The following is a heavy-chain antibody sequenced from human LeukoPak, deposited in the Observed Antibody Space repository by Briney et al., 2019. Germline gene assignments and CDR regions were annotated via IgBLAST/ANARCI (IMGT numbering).Heavy chain of an antibody. V-gene: IGHV5-51*01. CDR3: ARRSGSDALDI. CDR1: GYSFTSYW. D-gene: IGHD3-10*01. J-gene: IGHJ3*02. CDR2: IYPGDSYT. Sequence: GESLRISCKGSGYSFTSYWIAWVRQMPGKGLEWMGIIYPGDSYTTYSPSFQGQVTISADKSISTAYLQWRSLKASDTAMYYCARRSGSDALDIWGQGTMVTVSS.